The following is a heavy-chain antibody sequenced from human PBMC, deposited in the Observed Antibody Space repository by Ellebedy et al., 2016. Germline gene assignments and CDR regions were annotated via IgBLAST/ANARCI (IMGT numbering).Heavy chain of an antibody. D-gene: IGHD1-1*01. CDR3: ARGWNPYYFDY. J-gene: IGHJ4*02. V-gene: IGHV4-59*01. Sequence: ESLKISCTVSGGSISSYYWSWIRQPPGKGLEWIGYIYYSGSTNYNPSLKSRVTISVDTSKNQFSLKLSSVTAADTAVYYCARGWNPYYFDYWGQGTLVTVSS. CDR2: IYYSGST. CDR1: GGSISSYY.